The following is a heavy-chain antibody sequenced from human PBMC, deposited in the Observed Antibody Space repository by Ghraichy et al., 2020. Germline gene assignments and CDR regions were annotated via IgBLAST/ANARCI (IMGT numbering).Heavy chain of an antibody. CDR3: ARDLGSGWYFDY. CDR2: IKKDGSEK. J-gene: IGHJ4*02. CDR1: GFTFSSYW. Sequence: GGSLRLSCAAAGFTFSSYWMSWVRQAPGKGLEWVANIKKDGSEKYYVDSVKGRFTISRDNAKNSLYLQMNSLRAEDTAVYYCARDLGSGWYFDYWGQGTLVTVST. D-gene: IGHD6-19*01. V-gene: IGHV3-7*01.